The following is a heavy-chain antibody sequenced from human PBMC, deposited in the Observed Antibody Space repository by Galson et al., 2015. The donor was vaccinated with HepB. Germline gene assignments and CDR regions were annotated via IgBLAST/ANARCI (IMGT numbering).Heavy chain of an antibody. V-gene: IGHV3-30*04. D-gene: IGHD2-2*01. Sequence: SLRLSCAASGFTFSSFTMHWVRQPPGKGLEWVAAISYDGSQKYYGDSVSGRFTISRDDSKNTLYLQMNSLRPEDTAVYYCARKCTKSTHYQRFVPRGQGTLVTV. CDR2: ISYDGSQK. CDR1: GFTFSSFT. CDR3: ARKCTKSTHYQRFVP. J-gene: IGHJ5*02.